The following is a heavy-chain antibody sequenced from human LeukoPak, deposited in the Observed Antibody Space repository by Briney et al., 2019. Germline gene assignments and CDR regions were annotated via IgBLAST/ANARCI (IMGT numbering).Heavy chain of an antibody. V-gene: IGHV3-53*01. CDR2: IYSGGNT. Sequence: GGSLRLSCAASGFTVSSNYMSWVRQAPGKGLEWVSVIYSGGNTYYADSVKGRFTISRDNSKNTLHLQMNSLRAGDTAIYYCASYNPYYGGQGTLVTVSS. CDR3: ASYNPYY. CDR1: GFTVSSNY. J-gene: IGHJ4*02. D-gene: IGHD1-1*01.